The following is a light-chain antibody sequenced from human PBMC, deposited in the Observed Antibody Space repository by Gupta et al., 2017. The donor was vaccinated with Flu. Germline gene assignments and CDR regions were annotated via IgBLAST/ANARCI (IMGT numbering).Light chain of an antibody. CDR3: MQALQISWT. Sequence: DIVMTQSPLSLPVTPGEPASISCRSSKSLLHSNGYNYLDWYLQKPGQSPQLLIYLGSNRASGVPDRFSGSGSGTDFTLKISRVEAEDVGVYYCMQALQISWTFGQGTKVEIK. J-gene: IGKJ1*01. CDR1: KSLLHSNGYNY. V-gene: IGKV2-28*01. CDR2: LGS.